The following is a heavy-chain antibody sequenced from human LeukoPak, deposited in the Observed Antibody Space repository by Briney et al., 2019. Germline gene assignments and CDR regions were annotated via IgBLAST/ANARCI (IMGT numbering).Heavy chain of an antibody. Sequence: GGSLRLSCAASGFTFDDYAMTWVRQAPGKGLEWVSGINWNGDSTGYADSVKGRFTISRDNAKNSLYLQMNSLRAEDTAVYYCARVRVRYYDSSGYYYVYAFDIWGQGTMVTVSS. CDR3: ARVRVRYYDSSGYYYVYAFDI. CDR2: INWNGDST. V-gene: IGHV3-20*04. J-gene: IGHJ3*02. D-gene: IGHD3-22*01. CDR1: GFTFDDYA.